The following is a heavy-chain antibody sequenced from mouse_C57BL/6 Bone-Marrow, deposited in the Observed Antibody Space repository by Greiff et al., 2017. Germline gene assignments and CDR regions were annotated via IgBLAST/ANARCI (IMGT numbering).Heavy chain of an antibody. V-gene: IGHV14-4*01. CDR2: IDPEIGDT. J-gene: IGHJ2*01. Sequence: VQLQQSGAELVRPGASVKLSCTASGFNIKDDYIHWVKQRPEQGLEWIGWIDPEIGDTEYASKFQGKATITSDTSSNTAYLQHSSLTSEDTAVYYCSSVDGNYVDFWGQGTPLTVAS. D-gene: IGHD2-3*01. CDR3: SSVDGNYVDF. CDR1: GFNIKDDY.